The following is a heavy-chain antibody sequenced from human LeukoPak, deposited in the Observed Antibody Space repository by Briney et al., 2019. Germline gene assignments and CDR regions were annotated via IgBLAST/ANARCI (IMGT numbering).Heavy chain of an antibody. CDR3: ARVGMTAATADF. D-gene: IGHD6-25*01. CDR2: INPRGGST. CDR1: GYTFTTYY. Sequence: GASVKVSCKASGYTFTTYYMHWLRQAPGQGPEWMGIINPRGGSTDYAQKFQGRVTMTSDTSTSTVYMELHSLRSDDTAVYFCARVGMTAATADFWGQGTLVIVSS. V-gene: IGHV1-46*01. J-gene: IGHJ4*02.